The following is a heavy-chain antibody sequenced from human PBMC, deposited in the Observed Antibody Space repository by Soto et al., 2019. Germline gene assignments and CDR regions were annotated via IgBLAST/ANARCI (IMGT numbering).Heavy chain of an antibody. D-gene: IGHD6-13*01. CDR3: ARSVLAAAGKERFDY. J-gene: IGHJ4*02. Sequence: ASVKVSCKASGGTFSSYAISWVRQAPGQGLEWMGGIIPIFGTANYAQKFQGRVTITADESTSTAYMELSSLRSEDTAVYYCARSVLAAAGKERFDYWGQGTLVTVSS. V-gene: IGHV1-69*13. CDR2: IIPIFGTA. CDR1: GGTFSSYA.